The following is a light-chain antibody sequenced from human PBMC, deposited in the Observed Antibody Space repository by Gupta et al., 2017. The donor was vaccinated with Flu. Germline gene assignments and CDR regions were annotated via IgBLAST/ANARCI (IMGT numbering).Light chain of an antibody. V-gene: IGKV6-21*01. CDR3: HQSSSFPHT. J-gene: IGKJ2*01. CDR1: QSIGGS. Sequence: EIVLTQSPDFQSVTPRETVIITCRASQSIGGSLHWYQKKPDQSPKLLIGYASRSFSGVPSKFRGSGSETDFTLTINSVEAEDAATYYCHQSSSFPHTFGQGTRLEIK. CDR2: YAS.